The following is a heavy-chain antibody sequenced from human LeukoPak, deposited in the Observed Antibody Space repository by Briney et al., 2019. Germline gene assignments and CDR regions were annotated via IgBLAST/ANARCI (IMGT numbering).Heavy chain of an antibody. CDR3: AREGQQLVKGRNWFDP. D-gene: IGHD6-13*01. Sequence: PSETLSLTCTVSGGSISSSTYYWGWIRQPPGKGLEWIGSIYHSGSTYYNPSLKSRVTISVDTSKNQFSLKLSSVTAADTAVYYCAREGQQLVKGRNWFDPWGQGTLVTVYS. V-gene: IGHV4-39*07. J-gene: IGHJ5*02. CDR2: IYHSGST. CDR1: GGSISSSTYY.